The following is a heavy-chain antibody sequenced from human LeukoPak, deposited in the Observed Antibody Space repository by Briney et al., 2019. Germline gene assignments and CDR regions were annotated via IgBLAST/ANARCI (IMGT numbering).Heavy chain of an antibody. Sequence: GGSLRLSCAASGFTFSSYGMHWVRQAPGKGLEWVTFIQYDGSNKYYADSVKGRFTISRDNSKNTLYLQMNSLRAEDTAVYYCAKHYYDSSGYYWGAFDIWGQGTMVTVSS. V-gene: IGHV3-30*02. CDR1: GFTFSSYG. CDR3: AKHYYDSSGYYWGAFDI. J-gene: IGHJ3*02. D-gene: IGHD3-22*01. CDR2: IQYDGSNK.